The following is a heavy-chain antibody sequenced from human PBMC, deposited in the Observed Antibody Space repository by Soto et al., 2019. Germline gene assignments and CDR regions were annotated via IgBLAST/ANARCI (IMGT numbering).Heavy chain of an antibody. J-gene: IGHJ5*02. CDR1: GYTFTSYG. CDR3: ARDSYVFWSCYRRWFVH. V-gene: IGHV1-18*01. Sequence: ASVKVSCKASGYTFTSYGISWVRQAPGQGLEWMGWISAYNGNTNYAQKLQGRVTMTTDTSTSTAYMELRSLRSDDTAVYYCARDSYVFWSCYRRWFVHWGQGTLFTVFS. D-gene: IGHD3-3*01. CDR2: ISAYNGNT.